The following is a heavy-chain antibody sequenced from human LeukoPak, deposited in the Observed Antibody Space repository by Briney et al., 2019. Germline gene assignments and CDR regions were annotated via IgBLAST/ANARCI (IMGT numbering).Heavy chain of an antibody. J-gene: IGHJ4*02. Sequence: GGSLRLSCAASGFTFSSYSMNWVRQAPGKGLEWVSSISSSSSYVYYADSVKGRFTISKDNAKNSLYLQMNSLRAEDTAVYYCAREDYYDSSGYTDYWGQGTLVTVSS. CDR2: ISSSSSYV. V-gene: IGHV3-21*01. CDR1: GFTFSSYS. CDR3: AREDYYDSSGYTDY. D-gene: IGHD3-22*01.